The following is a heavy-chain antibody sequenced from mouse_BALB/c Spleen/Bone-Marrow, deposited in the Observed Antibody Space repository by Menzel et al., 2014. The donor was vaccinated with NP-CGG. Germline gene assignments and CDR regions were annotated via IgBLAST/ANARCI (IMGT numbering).Heavy chain of an antibody. CDR3: TLGFGITTKDFYALAY. CDR2: INPSNGGT. Sequence: QVQLQQSGAELVKPGASVKLSCKASGYTFTTYWMHWVRLRPGQGFEWIGEINPSNGGTNYNEKFKRQATLTVDKSSSSAYMQLTSLTSEDSAVYYCTLGFGITTKDFYALAYWGQGTSVTVSS. J-gene: IGHJ4*01. D-gene: IGHD2-4*01. CDR1: GYTFTTYW. V-gene: IGHV1S16*01.